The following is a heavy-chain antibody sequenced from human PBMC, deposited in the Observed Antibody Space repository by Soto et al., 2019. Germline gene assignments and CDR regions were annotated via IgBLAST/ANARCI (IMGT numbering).Heavy chain of an antibody. CDR3: ARDKRDLRFLEWSYYFDY. V-gene: IGHV3-30-3*01. D-gene: IGHD3-3*01. CDR2: ISYDGSNK. CDR1: GFTFSSYA. Sequence: QVQLVESGGGVVQPGRSLRLSCAASGFTFSSYAIHWVRQAPGKGLEWVAVISYDGSNKYYADSVKGRFTISRDNSKNTLYLQMNSLRAEEKAVYYGARDKRDLRFLEWSYYFDYWGQGTLVTVSS. J-gene: IGHJ4*02.